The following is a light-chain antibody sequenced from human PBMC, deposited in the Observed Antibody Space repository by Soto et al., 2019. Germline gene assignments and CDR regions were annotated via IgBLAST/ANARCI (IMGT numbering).Light chain of an antibody. V-gene: IGKV1-17*03. Sequence: DVQMTQSPSAMSASVGDRVTITCRASQDISRFVAWFQQKPGKAPERLIYDTSSLQPGVPSRFSGSGSGTEFTLTISSLQPEDVATYYCQKYNSAPSFGGGTKVDIK. CDR2: DTS. CDR3: QKYNSAPS. CDR1: QDISRF. J-gene: IGKJ4*01.